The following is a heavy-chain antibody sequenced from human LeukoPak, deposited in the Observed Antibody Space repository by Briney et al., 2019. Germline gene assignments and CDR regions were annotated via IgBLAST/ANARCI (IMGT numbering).Heavy chain of an antibody. CDR2: IKQDGTDK. CDR3: AKYVVRGVKDSFDI. CDR1: GFTFSAYW. V-gene: IGHV3-7*02. J-gene: IGHJ3*02. D-gene: IGHD3-10*01. Sequence: GGSLRLSCAVSGFTFSAYWMTWVRQAPGKGLEWVANIKQDGTDKYYLDSVKGRFTISRDNAKNALYLQMNSLSVEDTALYYCAKYVVRGVKDSFDIWGQGTMVTVSS.